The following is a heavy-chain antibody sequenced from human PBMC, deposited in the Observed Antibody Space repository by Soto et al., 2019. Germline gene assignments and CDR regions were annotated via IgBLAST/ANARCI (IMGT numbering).Heavy chain of an antibody. D-gene: IGHD6-6*01. CDR1: GGSISSSDYY. CDR3: AVSIAARYFDY. V-gene: IGHV4-30-4*01. CDR2: IYYSGST. J-gene: IGHJ4*02. Sequence: PSETLSLTCTVSGGSISSSDYYWSWIRQPPGKGLEWIGYIYYSGSTYYNPSLKSRVTISVDTSKNQFSLKLSSVTAADTAVYYCAVSIAARYFDYWGQGTLVTVSS.